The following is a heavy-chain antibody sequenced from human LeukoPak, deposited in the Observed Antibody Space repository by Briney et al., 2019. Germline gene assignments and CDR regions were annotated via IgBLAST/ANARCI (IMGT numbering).Heavy chain of an antibody. CDR2: IYSGGST. CDR1: GFTVSSNY. Sequence: GGSLRLSCAASGFTVSSNYMSWVRQAPGKGLEWVSVIYSGGSTYYADSVKGRFTISRDNSKNTLYLQMNSLRAEDTAVYYCARDRRLEPYYYGMDVWGQGTTVTVSS. J-gene: IGHJ6*02. V-gene: IGHV3-53*01. D-gene: IGHD1-1*01. CDR3: ARDRRLEPYYYGMDV.